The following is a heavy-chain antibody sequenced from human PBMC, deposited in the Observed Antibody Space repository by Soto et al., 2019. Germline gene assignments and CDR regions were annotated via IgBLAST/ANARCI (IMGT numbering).Heavy chain of an antibody. J-gene: IGHJ2*01. CDR3: ALESHYVWGSHRREDWYFDL. CDR2: IIPIFGTA. Sequence: ASVKVSCKASGGTFSSYAISWVRQAPGQGLEWMGGIIPIFGTANYAQKFQGRVTITADKSTSTAYMELSSLRSEDTAVYYCALESHYVWGSHRREDWYFDLWGRGTLVTVSS. CDR1: GGTFSSYA. D-gene: IGHD3-16*02. V-gene: IGHV1-69*06.